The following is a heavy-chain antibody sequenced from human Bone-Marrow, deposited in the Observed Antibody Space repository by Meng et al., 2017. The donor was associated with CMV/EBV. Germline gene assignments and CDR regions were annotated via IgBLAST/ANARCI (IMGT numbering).Heavy chain of an antibody. D-gene: IGHD2-15*01. J-gene: IGHJ4*02. CDR3: AKSMYCSGGSCYPLDY. V-gene: IGHV1-69*10. Sequence: SVKVSCKASGGTFSSYAISWVRQAPGQGLEWTGGIIPILGIANYAQKFQGRVTITADKSTSTAYLELSSLRAEDTAVYYCAKSMYCSGGSCYPLDYWGQGTLVTVSS. CDR2: IIPILGIA. CDR1: GGTFSSYA.